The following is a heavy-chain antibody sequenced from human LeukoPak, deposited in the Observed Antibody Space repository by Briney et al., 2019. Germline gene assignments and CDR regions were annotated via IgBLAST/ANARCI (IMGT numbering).Heavy chain of an antibody. D-gene: IGHD3-10*01. J-gene: IGHJ6*03. CDR3: ARTRLVRGYYYYYYMDV. V-gene: IGHV4-39*07. CDR2: IYYSGST. Sequence: SETLSLTCTVSGGSISSSSYYWGWIRQPPGQGLEWIGSIYYSGSTYYNPSLKSRVTISVDTSKNQFSLKLSSVTAADTAVYYCARTRLVRGYYYYYYMDVWGKGTTVTVSS. CDR1: GGSISSSSYY.